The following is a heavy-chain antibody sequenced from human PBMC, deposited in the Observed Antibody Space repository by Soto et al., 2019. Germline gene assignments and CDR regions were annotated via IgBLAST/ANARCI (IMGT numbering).Heavy chain of an antibody. Sequence: GGSLRLSCAASGFTFSSYAMSWVRQAPGKGLEWVSAISGSGGSTYYADSVKGRFTISRDNSKNTLYLQMNSLRAEDTAVYYCAKDRYGSWSYYYYYGMDVWGQGTTVTVSS. D-gene: IGHD3-10*01. CDR3: AKDRYGSWSYYYYYGMDV. V-gene: IGHV3-23*01. CDR2: ISGSGGST. CDR1: GFTFSSYA. J-gene: IGHJ6*02.